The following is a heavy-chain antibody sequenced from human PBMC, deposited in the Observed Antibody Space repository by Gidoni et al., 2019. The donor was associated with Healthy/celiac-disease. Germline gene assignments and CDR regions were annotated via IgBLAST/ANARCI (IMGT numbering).Heavy chain of an antibody. Sequence: EVQLVESGGGLVKPGGSLRLSCAASGFTFSSYSMNWVRQAPGKGLEWVSSISSSSSYRYYADSVKGRFTISRDNAKNSLYLQMNSLRAEDTAVYYCASTTGTTIYYYYGMDVWGQGTTVTVSS. D-gene: IGHD1-1*01. CDR3: ASTTGTTIYYYYGMDV. CDR1: GFTFSSYS. J-gene: IGHJ6*02. CDR2: ISSSSSYR. V-gene: IGHV3-21*01.